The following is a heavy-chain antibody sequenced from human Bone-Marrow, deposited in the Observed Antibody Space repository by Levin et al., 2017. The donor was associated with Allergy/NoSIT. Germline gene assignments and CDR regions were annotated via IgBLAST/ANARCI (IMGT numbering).Heavy chain of an antibody. CDR3: ARDTGLFDQLEDFDF. CDR2: ISTSSGNR. D-gene: IGHD1-1*01. V-gene: IGHV1-18*01. Sequence: PGESLKISCKASGFNFLDYGFSWVRQAPGQGLEWMGWISTSSGNRDYAKKFRGRVTMTTDTSTSTAYMELRSLSSDDTAVYYCARDTGLFDQLEDFDFWGQGTLVTVSS. CDR1: GFNFLDYG. J-gene: IGHJ4*02.